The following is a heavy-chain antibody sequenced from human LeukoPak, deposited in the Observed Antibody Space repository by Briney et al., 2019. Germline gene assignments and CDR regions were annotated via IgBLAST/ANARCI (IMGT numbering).Heavy chain of an antibody. V-gene: IGHV4-61*02. CDR1: GGSINSGSYY. D-gene: IGHD3-16*02. CDR3: ARRTFGGVIAY. Sequence: PSQTLSLTCTVSGGSINSGSYYWSWIRQPAGKGLEWIGRIYTSGSTDYNPSLKSRVTISVDTSKNQFSLRLSSVTAADTAVYYCARRTFGGVIAYWGQGTLVTVSS. J-gene: IGHJ4*02. CDR2: IYTSGST.